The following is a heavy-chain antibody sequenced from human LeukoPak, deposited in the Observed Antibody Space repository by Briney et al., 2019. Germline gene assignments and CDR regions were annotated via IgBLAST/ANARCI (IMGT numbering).Heavy chain of an antibody. D-gene: IGHD4-17*01. CDR3: ARGGGYGDYGYVDN. J-gene: IGHJ4*02. CDR2: IYTSGST. CDR1: GGSISSYY. Sequence: SETLSLTCTVSGGSISSYYWSWIRQPAGKGLECIGRIYTSGSTNYNPSLKSRVTMSVDTSKNQFSLKLSPVTAAGTAVYYCARGGGYGDYGYVDNWGQGTLVTVSS. V-gene: IGHV4-4*07.